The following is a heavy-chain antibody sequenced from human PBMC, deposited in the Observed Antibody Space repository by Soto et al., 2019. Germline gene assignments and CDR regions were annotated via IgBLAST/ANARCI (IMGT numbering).Heavy chain of an antibody. CDR1: GFTFSSYG. V-gene: IGHV3-30*18. D-gene: IGHD6-25*01. Sequence: QVQLVESGGGVVQPGRSLRLSCAASGFTFSSYGMHWVRQAPGKGLEWVAVISYDGSNKYYADSVKGRFTISRDNSKNTLYLQVNSLRAEDTAVYYCAKEGPGARGMDVWGQGTTVTVSS. J-gene: IGHJ6*02. CDR3: AKEGPGARGMDV. CDR2: ISYDGSNK.